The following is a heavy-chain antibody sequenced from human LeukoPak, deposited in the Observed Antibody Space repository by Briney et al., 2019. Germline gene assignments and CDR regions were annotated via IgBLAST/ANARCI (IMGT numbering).Heavy chain of an antibody. V-gene: IGHV3-23*01. Sequence: QTGRSLRLSCAASGFTFSSYAMSWVRRAPGKGLEWVSAISGSGGSTYYADSVKGRFTISRDNSKNTLYLQMNSLRAEDTAVYYCAKDLHYYDSSGYQLSYWGQGTLVTVSS. CDR3: AKDLHYYDSSGYQLSY. D-gene: IGHD3-22*01. CDR1: GFTFSSYA. CDR2: ISGSGGST. J-gene: IGHJ4*02.